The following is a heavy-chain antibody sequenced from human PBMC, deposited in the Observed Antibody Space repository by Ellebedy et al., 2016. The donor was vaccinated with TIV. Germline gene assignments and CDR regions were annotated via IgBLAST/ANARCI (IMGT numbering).Heavy chain of an antibody. CDR2: IYCRSKWYN. CDR1: GDSVSSNSAA. J-gene: IGHJ6*02. Sequence: SETLSLTXAISGDSVSSNSAAWNWIRQSQSRGLEWLGRIYCRSKWYNESAVSVKSRITINPDTSKNQFSLQLNSVTPEDTAVYYCARENTMVRGVNNPMDVWGQGTTVTVSS. D-gene: IGHD3-10*01. CDR3: ARENTMVRGVNNPMDV. V-gene: IGHV6-1*01.